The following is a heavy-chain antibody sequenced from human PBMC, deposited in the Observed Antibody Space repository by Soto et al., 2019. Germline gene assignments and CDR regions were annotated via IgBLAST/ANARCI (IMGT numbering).Heavy chain of an antibody. CDR1: GFTFDDYA. V-gene: IGHV3-9*01. CDR3: AKGRRLLWFGESPYFDY. J-gene: IGHJ4*02. CDR2: ISWNSGSI. Sequence: GGSLRLSCAASGFTFDDYAMHWVRQAPGKGLEWVSGISWNSGSIGYADSVKGRFTISRDNAKNSLYLQMNSLRAEDTALYYCAKGRRLLWFGESPYFDYWGQGTLVTVSS. D-gene: IGHD3-10*01.